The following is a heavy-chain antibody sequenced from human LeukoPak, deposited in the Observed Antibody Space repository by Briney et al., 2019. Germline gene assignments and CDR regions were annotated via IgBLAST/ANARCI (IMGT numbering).Heavy chain of an antibody. CDR3: ARAGYNWNHIRFYYGMDV. Sequence: GASLRLSCSPFGLTFSSDSMKAVREGPGKRLEWVSSISSSSSYIYSADPVKGRFTIRKDNAKNSLYLQITSLAADDTAVYYCARAGYNWNHIRFYYGMDVWGKGATVTVS. J-gene: IGHJ6*04. V-gene: IGHV3-21*01. CDR2: ISSSSSYI. CDR1: GLTFSSDS. D-gene: IGHD1-14*01.